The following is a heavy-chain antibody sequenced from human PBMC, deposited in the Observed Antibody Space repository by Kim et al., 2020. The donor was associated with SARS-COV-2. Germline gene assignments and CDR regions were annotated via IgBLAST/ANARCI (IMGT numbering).Heavy chain of an antibody. CDR2: ISSSSSYI. CDR3: ARSSGSYPDDAFDI. V-gene: IGHV3-21*01. Sequence: GGSLRLSCAASGFTFSSYSMNWVRQAPGKGLEWVSSISSSSSYIYYADSVKGRFTISRDNAKNSLYLQMNSLRAEDTAVYYCARSSGSYPDDAFDIWGQGTMVTVSS. J-gene: IGHJ3*02. CDR1: GFTFSSYS. D-gene: IGHD1-26*01.